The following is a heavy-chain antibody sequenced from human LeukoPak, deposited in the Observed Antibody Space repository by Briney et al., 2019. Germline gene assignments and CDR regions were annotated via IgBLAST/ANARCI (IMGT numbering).Heavy chain of an antibody. CDR1: GYTFTGYY. Sequence: ASVKVSCKASGYTFTGYYMHWVRQAPGQGLEWMGWINPNSGGTNYAQKFQGRVTMTRDTSISTAYMELSRLRSDDTAVYYCARGRIAADYYYYGMDVRGQGTTVTVSS. D-gene: IGHD6-6*01. CDR2: INPNSGGT. V-gene: IGHV1-2*02. J-gene: IGHJ6*02. CDR3: ARGRIAADYYYYGMDV.